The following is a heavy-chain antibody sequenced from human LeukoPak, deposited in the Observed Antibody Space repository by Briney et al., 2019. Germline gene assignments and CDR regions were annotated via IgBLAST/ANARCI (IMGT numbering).Heavy chain of an antibody. D-gene: IGHD3-22*01. CDR2: ITGSGAFT. Sequence: GGSLRLSCAASGITFMHYSMTWVRQTPGKGLEWVSAITGSGAFTDYADSVKGRFTISRDNSKNTLYLQMNSRRVEDTAIYYCASWPFRGLFYYYAEYFQHWGQGTLVTVSS. J-gene: IGHJ1*01. CDR1: GITFMHYS. V-gene: IGHV3-23*01. CDR3: ASWPFRGLFYYYAEYFQH.